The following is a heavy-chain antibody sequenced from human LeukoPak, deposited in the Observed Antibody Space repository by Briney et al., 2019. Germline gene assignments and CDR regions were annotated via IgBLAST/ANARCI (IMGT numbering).Heavy chain of an antibody. CDR1: GFTFSSYA. CDR3: AKRRGLLEFDY. J-gene: IGHJ4*02. D-gene: IGHD2-21*01. CDR2: ISGSGDST. V-gene: IGHV3-23*01. Sequence: PGGSLRLSCAASGFTFSSYAMSWVRKAPGKGLERVSAISGSGDSTYCSDSVKGRFTISRDNSKNTLYLQMNSLRAEDTAVYYCAKRRGLLEFDYWGQGTLVTVSS.